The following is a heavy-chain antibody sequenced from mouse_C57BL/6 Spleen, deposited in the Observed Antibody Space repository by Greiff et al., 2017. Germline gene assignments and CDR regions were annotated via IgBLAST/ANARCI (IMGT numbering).Heavy chain of an antibody. CDR1: GFSFNTYA. CDR3: VRQDYGSSYDWYFDV. V-gene: IGHV10-1*01. Sequence: EVKLMESGGGLVQPKGSLKLSCAASGFSFNTYAMNWVRQAPGKGLEWVARIRSKSNNYATYYADSVKDRFTISRDDSESMLYLQMNNLKTEDTAMYYCVRQDYGSSYDWYFDVWGTGTTVTVSS. CDR2: IRSKSNNYAT. J-gene: IGHJ1*03. D-gene: IGHD1-1*01.